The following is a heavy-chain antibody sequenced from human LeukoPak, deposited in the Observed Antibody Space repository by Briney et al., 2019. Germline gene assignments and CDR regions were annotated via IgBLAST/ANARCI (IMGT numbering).Heavy chain of an antibody. V-gene: IGHV1-2*02. D-gene: IGHD7-27*01. J-gene: IGHJ3*02. CDR3: ARDLTNWGHFGAFDI. CDR1: GYTFTDYY. CDR2: INPNSGGT. Sequence: ASVKVSCKASGYTFTDYYMHWVRQAPGQGLEWMGWINPNSGGTNYAQKFQGRVTMTRDTSISTAYMELSRLRSDDTAVYYCARDLTNWGHFGAFDIWGQGTMVTVSS.